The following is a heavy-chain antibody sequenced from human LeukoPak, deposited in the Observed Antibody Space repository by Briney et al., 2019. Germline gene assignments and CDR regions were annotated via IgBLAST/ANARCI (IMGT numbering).Heavy chain of an antibody. CDR3: ASGGLGARKYYSDPFHY. D-gene: IGHD3-10*01. V-gene: IGHV3-53*01. Sequence: GGSLRLSCAASGFTVSSNYVSWVRQAPGKGLEWVSIIYSAGATYYADSVRGRFTISRDNSKDTVSLQMNSLRAEDTAVYYCASGGLGARKYYSDPFHYWGQGTLVTVSS. CDR2: IYSAGAT. CDR1: GFTVSSNY. J-gene: IGHJ4*02.